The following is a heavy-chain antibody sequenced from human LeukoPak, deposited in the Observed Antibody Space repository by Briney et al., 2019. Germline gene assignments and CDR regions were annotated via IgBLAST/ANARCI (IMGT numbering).Heavy chain of an antibody. V-gene: IGHV1-18*01. CDR3: ARGGNTQYYYDSSGYYHFDY. CDR2: ISAYNGNT. J-gene: IGHJ4*02. CDR1: GYTFTSYG. D-gene: IGHD3-22*01. Sequence: ASVKVSCKASGYTFTSYGISWVRQAPGQGLEWMGWISAYNGNTNYAQKLQGRVTMTTDTSTSTAYMEPRSLRSDDTAVYYCARGGNTQYYYDSSGYYHFDYWGQGTLVTVSS.